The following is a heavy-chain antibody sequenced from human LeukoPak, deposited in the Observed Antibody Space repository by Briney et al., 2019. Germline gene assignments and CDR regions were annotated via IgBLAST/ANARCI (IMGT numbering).Heavy chain of an antibody. CDR2: IYYSGST. D-gene: IGHD2-15*01. J-gene: IGHJ4*02. CDR3: ARSLGYCSGASCHDFFDY. Sequence: SETLSLTCTVSGGSISSYYWSWIRQPPGKGLEWIGYIYYSGSTNYNPSLKSRVTISVDTSKNQFSLKLSSVTAADTAVYYCARSLGYCSGASCHDFFDYWGQGTLVTVSS. CDR1: GGSISSYY. V-gene: IGHV4-59*01.